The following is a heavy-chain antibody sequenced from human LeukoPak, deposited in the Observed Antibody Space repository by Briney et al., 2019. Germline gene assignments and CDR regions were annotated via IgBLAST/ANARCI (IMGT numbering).Heavy chain of an antibody. Sequence: PGGSLRLSCAASGFTFSDYYMSWIRQAPGKGLEWVSYISSSGSTIYYADSVKGRFTISRDNAKNSLYLQMNSLRAEDTAVYYRAKDSSTSCYKCAFDIWGRGTMITVSS. V-gene: IGHV3-11*04. D-gene: IGHD2-2*02. CDR3: AKDSSTSCYKCAFDI. J-gene: IGHJ3*02. CDR1: GFTFSDYY. CDR2: ISSSGSTI.